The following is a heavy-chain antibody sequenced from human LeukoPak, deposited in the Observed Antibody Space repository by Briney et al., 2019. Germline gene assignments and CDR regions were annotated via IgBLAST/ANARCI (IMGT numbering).Heavy chain of an antibody. CDR3: ARVRGDPPYYFDY. CDR2: INHSGST. CDR1: GGSFSGYY. J-gene: IGHJ4*02. V-gene: IGHV4-34*01. Sequence: SETLSLTCAVYGGSFSGYYWSWIRQPPGKGLEWIGEINHSGSTNYNPSLKSRVTISVDTSKNQFSLKLSSVTAADTAVYYCARVRGDPPYYFDYWGQGTLVTVSS. D-gene: IGHD4-17*01.